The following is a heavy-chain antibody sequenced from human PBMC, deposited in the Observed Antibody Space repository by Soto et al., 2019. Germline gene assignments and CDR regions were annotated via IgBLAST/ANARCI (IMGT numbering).Heavy chain of an antibody. CDR2: VFYGGT. V-gene: IGHV4-59*01. J-gene: IGHJ4*02. CDR1: GRSMSSNY. Sequence: PSETLSLTCSVSGRSMSSNYLSWIRQSPDKGLEWLGYVFYGGTDYNPSLGGRVSMSVETSKSQLSLKLTSVTVADTAVYYCASYRGALYFESWGPGILVTVYS. D-gene: IGHD3-16*01. CDR3: ASYRGALYFES.